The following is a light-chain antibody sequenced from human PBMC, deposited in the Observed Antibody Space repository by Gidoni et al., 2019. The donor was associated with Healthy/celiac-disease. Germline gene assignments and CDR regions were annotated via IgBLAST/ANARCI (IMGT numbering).Light chain of an antibody. Sequence: QSVLTQPPSVSGAPGQRVTISCTGSSSNIGAGYDVHGYPQLPGTAPKLLIYGNSNRPSGVPDRFSGSKSGTSASRAITGLQAEDEADYYCQSYDSSLSGSWVFGGGTKLTVL. CDR2: GNS. CDR3: QSYDSSLSGSWV. CDR1: SSNIGAGYD. J-gene: IGLJ3*02. V-gene: IGLV1-40*01.